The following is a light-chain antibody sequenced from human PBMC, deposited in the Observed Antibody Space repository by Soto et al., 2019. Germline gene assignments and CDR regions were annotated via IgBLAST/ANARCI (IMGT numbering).Light chain of an antibody. J-gene: IGKJ1*01. CDR3: QKYNNAPWT. V-gene: IGKV1-27*01. CDR2: GVS. Sequence: DIQMTQSPSSLSASVGDTVTITCRASQGIYKYLAWYQQKSGQVPKLLIYGVSTLQSGVPSRFSGSGSGTDFTLTISSLQPEDVATYYCQKYNNAPWTFGQGTKVEIK. CDR1: QGIYKY.